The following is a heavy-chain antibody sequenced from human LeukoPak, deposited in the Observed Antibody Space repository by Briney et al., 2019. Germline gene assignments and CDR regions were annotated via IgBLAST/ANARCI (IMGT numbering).Heavy chain of an antibody. Sequence: GASVKVSCKVPGYTLTELSMHWVRQAPGKGLEWMGGFDPENGETIYAQKFQGRVTMTEDTSTDTAYMELSSLRSEDTAVYYCATWEYSSGPFDYWGQGTLVTVSS. V-gene: IGHV1-24*01. D-gene: IGHD6-19*01. J-gene: IGHJ4*02. CDR3: ATWEYSSGPFDY. CDR1: GYTLTELS. CDR2: FDPENGET.